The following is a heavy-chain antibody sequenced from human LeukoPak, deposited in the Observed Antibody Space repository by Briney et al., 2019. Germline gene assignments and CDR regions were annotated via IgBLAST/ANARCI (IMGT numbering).Heavy chain of an antibody. V-gene: IGHV3-23*01. Sequence: PGGSLRLSCAASGFTFSSYVISWVRQAPGKGLEWVSTISGSGGSTYYADSVKGRFTISRDNSKNTLYLQMNSLRAEDTAVYYCAKQIGQGGAFDVWGQGTIVTVSS. J-gene: IGHJ3*01. CDR3: AKQIGQGGAFDV. CDR2: ISGSGGST. CDR1: GFTFSSYV.